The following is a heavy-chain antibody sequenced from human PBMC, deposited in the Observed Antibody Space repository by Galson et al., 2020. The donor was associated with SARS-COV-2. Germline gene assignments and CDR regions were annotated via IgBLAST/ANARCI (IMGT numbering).Heavy chain of an antibody. CDR3: TREGWQGGY. CDR2: IRGDGSET. Sequence: GGTLRLSCAVSGFTFNDYWMSWIRHAPANGLEWVANIRGDGSETNYVDSVKGRFSISRDNAVDTLYLQMNSLRVEDTAVYYCTREGWQGGYWGQGTRVTVSS. J-gene: IGHJ4*02. CDR1: GFTFNDYW. V-gene: IGHV3-7*01. D-gene: IGHD6-19*01.